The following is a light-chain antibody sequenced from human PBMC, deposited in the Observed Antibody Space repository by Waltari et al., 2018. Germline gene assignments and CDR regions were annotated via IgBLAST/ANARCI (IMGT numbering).Light chain of an antibody. CDR3: QQYGSSLYT. CDR1: QSVSSHY. J-gene: IGKJ2*01. CDR2: GAS. V-gene: IGKV3-20*01. Sequence: EIVLTQSPGTLSLSPGERATLSCRASQSVSSHYLSWYQQQPGQAPRLLIYGASSRATGIPDRFSGSGSGTDFTLTISRLEPEDFAVYYCQQYGSSLYTFGQGTKLEIK.